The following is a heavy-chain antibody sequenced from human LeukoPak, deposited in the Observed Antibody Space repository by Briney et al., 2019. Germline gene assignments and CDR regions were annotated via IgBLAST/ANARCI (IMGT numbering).Heavy chain of an antibody. J-gene: IGHJ5*02. CDR2: ISAYNGNT. CDR1: GYTFTSYG. CDR3: ARARGASRRKGWFDP. D-gene: IGHD1-26*01. Sequence: ASVKVSCKASGYTFTSYGISWVRQAPGQGLEWMGWISAYNGNTNYAQKLQGRVTMTTDTSTSTAYMELRSLRSDDTAVYYCARARGASRRKGWFDPWGQGTLVTVSS. V-gene: IGHV1-18*01.